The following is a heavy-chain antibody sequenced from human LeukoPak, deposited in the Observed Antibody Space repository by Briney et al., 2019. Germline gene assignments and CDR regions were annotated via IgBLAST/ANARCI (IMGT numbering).Heavy chain of an antibody. D-gene: IGHD3-10*01. V-gene: IGHV1-24*01. J-gene: IGHJ4*02. CDR1: GYALTELS. CDR2: VDPKDGAT. CDR3: AGDVLVSGGSYYHGY. Sequence: ASVKVSCKVSGYALTELSIHWVRQAPGKGFEWIGGVDPKDGATIYAQNFQGRVTVTDDTSTDTTYMELSGLTSEDTALYYCAGDVLVSGGSYYHGYWGQGTLVTVSS.